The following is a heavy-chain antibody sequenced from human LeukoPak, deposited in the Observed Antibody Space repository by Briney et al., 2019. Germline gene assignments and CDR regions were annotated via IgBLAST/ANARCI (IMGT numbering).Heavy chain of an antibody. V-gene: IGHV4-59*01. CDR1: GGSISSYY. J-gene: IGHJ5*02. Sequence: SETLSLTCTVSGGSISSYYWSWIRQPPGKGLEWIGYIYYSGSTNYNPSLKSRVTISVDTSKNQFSLKLSSVTAADTAVYYCAREWWGRDYAWFGPLGQGTLVTVS. CDR3: AREWWGRDYAWFGP. CDR2: IYYSGST. D-gene: IGHD4-17*01.